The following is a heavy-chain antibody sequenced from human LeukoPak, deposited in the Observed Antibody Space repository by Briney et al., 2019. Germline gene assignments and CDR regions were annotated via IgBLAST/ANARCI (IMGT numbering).Heavy chain of an antibody. CDR3: ATHYYDSSGHYYGIDY. CDR2: FDPEDGET. D-gene: IGHD3-22*01. CDR1: GYTLTELS. J-gene: IGHJ4*02. V-gene: IGHV1-24*01. Sequence: ASVKVSCKVSGYTLTELSMHWVRQAPGKGLEWMGGFDPEDGETIYAQKFQGRVTMTEDTSTDTAYMELSSLRSEDTAVYYCATHYYDSSGHYYGIDYWDQGTLVTVSS.